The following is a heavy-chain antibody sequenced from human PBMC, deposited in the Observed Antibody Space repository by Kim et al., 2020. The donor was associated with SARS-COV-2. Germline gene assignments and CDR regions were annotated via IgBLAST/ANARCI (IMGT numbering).Heavy chain of an antibody. D-gene: IGHD3-10*01. V-gene: IGHV1-18*04. Sequence: ASVKVSCKASGYTFTSYGISWVRQAPGQGLEWMGWISAYNGNTNYAQKLQGRVTMTTDTSTSTAYMELRSLRSDDTAVYYCARDRGIGITMVRGVIYYGMDVWGQGTTVTVSS. CDR2: ISAYNGNT. CDR1: GYTFTSYG. CDR3: ARDRGIGITMVRGVIYYGMDV. J-gene: IGHJ6*02.